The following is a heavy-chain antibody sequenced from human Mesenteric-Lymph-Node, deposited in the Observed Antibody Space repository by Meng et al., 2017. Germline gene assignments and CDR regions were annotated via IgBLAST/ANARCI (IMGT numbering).Heavy chain of an antibody. CDR3: ARTNYGDYNWFDP. V-gene: IGHV4-31*03. D-gene: IGHD4-17*01. CDR1: GGSISSGCFY. J-gene: IGHJ5*02. CDR2: IYYSGST. Sequence: QEQSQEPGPGLVKPSQTLSLTCTVSGGSISSGCFYWSWIRQHPGKGLEWFGYIYYSGSTYYNPSLRSRVAISIDTSKNQFSLKLTSVTAADTAVYFCARTNYGDYNWFDPWGQGTLVTASS.